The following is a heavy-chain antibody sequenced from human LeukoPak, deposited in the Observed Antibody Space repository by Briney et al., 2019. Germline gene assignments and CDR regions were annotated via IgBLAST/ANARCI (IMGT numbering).Heavy chain of an antibody. V-gene: IGHV3-23*01. D-gene: IGHD3-16*01. CDR3: AMGRVWHFDY. CDR1: GFTFSSYA. CDR2: ISGSGGST. J-gene: IGHJ4*02. Sequence: PGGSLRRSCAASGFTFSSYAMSWVRQAPGNGLEGVSAISGSGGSTYYEDSGRGRFTISRDNSKTTLYLQMNSLRAEGTAVYYCAMGRVWHFDYWGQGTLVTVSS.